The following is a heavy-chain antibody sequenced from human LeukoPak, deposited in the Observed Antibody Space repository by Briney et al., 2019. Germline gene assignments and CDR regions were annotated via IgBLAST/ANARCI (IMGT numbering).Heavy chain of an antibody. CDR2: IYYSGNA. CDR3: ARYPYAGSGYGWVDFDI. D-gene: IGHD3-22*01. Sequence: SETLSLTCTVSGGSISSSRHYWGWVRQPPGKGLEWITTIYYSGNAYYNPSLKSRVSISIDTSRNQFSLKLSSVTAADTAVYYCARYPYAGSGYGWVDFDIWGQGTMVTVSS. CDR1: GGSISSSRHY. J-gene: IGHJ3*02. V-gene: IGHV4-39*01.